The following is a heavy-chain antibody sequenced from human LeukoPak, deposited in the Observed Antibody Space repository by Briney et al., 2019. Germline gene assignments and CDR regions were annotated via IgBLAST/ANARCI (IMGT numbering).Heavy chain of an antibody. V-gene: IGHV3-7*01. Sequence: GGSLRLSCAASGFIFSSYWMSWVRQAPGKGLEWVANIKQDGSEKYYVDSVKGRFTISRDNARNSLYLQMNSLRAEDTAVYYCASGYTVGAFDIWGQGTMVTVSS. J-gene: IGHJ3*02. CDR2: IKQDGSEK. CDR3: ASGYTVGAFDI. CDR1: GFIFSSYW. D-gene: IGHD5-18*01.